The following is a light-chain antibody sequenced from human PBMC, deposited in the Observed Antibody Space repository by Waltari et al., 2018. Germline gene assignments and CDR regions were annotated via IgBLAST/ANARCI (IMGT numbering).Light chain of an antibody. V-gene: IGKV1-12*01. CDR3: QQANSFPQT. CDR2: AAS. J-gene: IGKJ2*01. CDR1: QGISSW. Sequence: DIQMTQSPSSASASVGDRVTITGRASQGISSWLAWSQQKPGKAPKPRIYAASSLQSGVRSRFSGSGSGTDFTLTISSLQPEDFATYYCQQANSFPQTFGQGTKLEIK.